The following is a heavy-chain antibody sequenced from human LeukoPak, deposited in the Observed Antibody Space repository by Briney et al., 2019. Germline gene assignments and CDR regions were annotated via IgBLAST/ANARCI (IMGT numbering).Heavy chain of an antibody. CDR2: IYHNENT. V-gene: IGHV4-38-2*02. CDR1: GYSISSGYY. CDR3: ARDPVLRYFDWLQGHFDY. J-gene: IGHJ4*02. D-gene: IGHD3-9*01. Sequence: SETLSLTCAVSGYSISSGYYWGWIRQPPGKGLEWIGSIYHNENTYYNPSLKSRVTISVDTSKNQFSLKLSSVTAADTAVYYCARDPVLRYFDWLQGHFDYWGRGILVTVSS.